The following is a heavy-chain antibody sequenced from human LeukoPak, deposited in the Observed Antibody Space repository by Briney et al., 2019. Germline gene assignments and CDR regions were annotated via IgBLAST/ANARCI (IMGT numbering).Heavy chain of an antibody. Sequence: PGRSLRLSCASSGFTFSRSGMHWVRQAPGKGLEWVAVIWYDGSNKYYADSVKGRFTISRDNSKNTLYLQMNSLRAEDTAVYYCARHAVYSSSWQYYWGQGTLVTVSS. V-gene: IGHV3-33*01. D-gene: IGHD6-13*01. CDR1: GFTFSRSG. CDR2: IWYDGSNK. J-gene: IGHJ4*02. CDR3: ARHAVYSSSWQYY.